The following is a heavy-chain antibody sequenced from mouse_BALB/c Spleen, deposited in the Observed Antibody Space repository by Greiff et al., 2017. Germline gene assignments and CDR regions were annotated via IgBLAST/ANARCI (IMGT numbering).Heavy chain of an antibody. Sequence: DVQLQESGPGLVKPSQSLSLTCSVTGYSITSGYYWNWIRQFPGNKLEWMGYISYDGSNNYNPSLKNRISITRDTSKNQFFLKLNSVTTEDTATYYCARGSSHWYFDVWGAGTTVTVSS. CDR3: ARGSSHWYFDV. CDR1: GYSITSGYY. J-gene: IGHJ1*01. D-gene: IGHD1-1*01. CDR2: ISYDGSN. V-gene: IGHV3-6*02.